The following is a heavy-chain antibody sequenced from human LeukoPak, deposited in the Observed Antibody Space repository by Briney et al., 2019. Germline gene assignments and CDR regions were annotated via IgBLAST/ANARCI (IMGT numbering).Heavy chain of an antibody. CDR2: TDHSDNT. V-gene: IGHV1-18*01. CDR1: GCTFITYS. J-gene: IGHJ3*02. Sequence: ASVKVSCKASGCTFITYSFSWVRQAPGQGLEWMGWTDHSDNTNSAQKLQGRITMTTDTSTSTAYMELRSLRSDDTAVYYCARLGRGGAFDIWGQGTLVTVSS. D-gene: IGHD7-27*01. CDR3: ARLGRGGAFDI.